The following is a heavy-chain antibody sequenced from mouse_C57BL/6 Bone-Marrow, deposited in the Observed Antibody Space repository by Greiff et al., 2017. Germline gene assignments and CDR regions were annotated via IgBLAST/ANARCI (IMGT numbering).Heavy chain of an antibody. D-gene: IGHD2-1*01. J-gene: IGHJ3*01. V-gene: IGHV1-64*01. CDR1: GYTFTSYW. Sequence: VQLQQSGAELVKPGASVKLSCKASGYTFTSYWMHWVKQRPGQGLEWIGMIHPNSGSTNYNEKFKSKATLTVDKSSSTAYMQLSSLTSEDSAVYYCANLYGNYVFAYWGQGTLVTVSA. CDR3: ANLYGNYVFAY. CDR2: IHPNSGST.